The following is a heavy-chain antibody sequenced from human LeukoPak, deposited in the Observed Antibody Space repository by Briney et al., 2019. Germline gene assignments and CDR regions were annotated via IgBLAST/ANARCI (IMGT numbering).Heavy chain of an antibody. J-gene: IGHJ5*02. D-gene: IGHD6-19*01. CDR1: GYTFTSDE. CDR2: MNPNSGNT. V-gene: IGHV1-8*03. Sequence: GASVKGSCKASGYTFTSDEINWVRQATGQGLEWMGWMNPNSGNTDYAQKFQGRLTITRNASISTVYMELSSRRSEGTAVYYCASDSSGWYHWFDPWGQGTLVTVSS. CDR3: ASDSSGWYHWFDP.